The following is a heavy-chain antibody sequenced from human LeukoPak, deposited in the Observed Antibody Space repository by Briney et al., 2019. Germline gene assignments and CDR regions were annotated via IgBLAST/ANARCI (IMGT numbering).Heavy chain of an antibody. CDR3: ARPGLEWFNWFDP. Sequence: SETLSLTCAVYGGSFSGYYWSWIRQPPGKGLEWIGSIYYSGSTYYNPSLKSRVTISVDTSKNQFSLKLSSVTAADTAVYYCARPGLEWFNWFDPWGQGTLVTVSS. D-gene: IGHD3-3*01. J-gene: IGHJ5*02. V-gene: IGHV4-34*01. CDR2: IYYSGST. CDR1: GGSFSGYY.